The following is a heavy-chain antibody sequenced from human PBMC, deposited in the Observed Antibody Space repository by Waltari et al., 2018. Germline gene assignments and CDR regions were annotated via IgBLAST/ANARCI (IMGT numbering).Heavy chain of an antibody. CDR1: GYTFTDYY. Sequence: EVQLVQSGAEVKKPEATVKISCKASGYTFTDYYMHWVQQAPGKGLEWMGRVGPEDGETLCAEKFQGRVTITADTSTDTAYMDLSSLRSEDTAVYYCAADGWGWHRGYWGQGTLVTVSS. CDR3: AADGWGWHRGY. V-gene: IGHV1-69-2*01. CDR2: VGPEDGET. D-gene: IGHD2-21*01. J-gene: IGHJ4*02.